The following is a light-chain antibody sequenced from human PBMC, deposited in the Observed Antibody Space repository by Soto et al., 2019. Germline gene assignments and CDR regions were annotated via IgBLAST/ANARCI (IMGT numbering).Light chain of an antibody. CDR1: QSVSSY. CDR2: AAT. Sequence: EIVLTQSPATLSLSPGERATLSCSASQSVSSYLAWYQQKPGQAPRLLISAATNRATGIPARFSGSGSRTDFTLTISSLEPEDFAVYYCQQYNNWPRTFGQGTKVDI. CDR3: QQYNNWPRT. J-gene: IGKJ1*01. V-gene: IGKV3-11*01.